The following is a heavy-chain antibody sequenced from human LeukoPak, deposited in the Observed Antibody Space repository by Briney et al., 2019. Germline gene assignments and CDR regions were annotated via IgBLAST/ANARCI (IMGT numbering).Heavy chain of an antibody. D-gene: IGHD3-22*01. J-gene: IGHJ3*02. Sequence: GGSLSLSCAASGFTFDNYCIHWVRQPPGKGLEWVSLISRDGNNTYYADSVKGRLTLSRDNSKNSLYLQMNSLTTEDTALYYCAKDIYYYDSSVYYWLDAFDIWGQGTMVTVSS. CDR2: ISRDGNNT. CDR1: GFTFDNYC. CDR3: AKDIYYYDSSVYYWLDAFDI. V-gene: IGHV3-43*02.